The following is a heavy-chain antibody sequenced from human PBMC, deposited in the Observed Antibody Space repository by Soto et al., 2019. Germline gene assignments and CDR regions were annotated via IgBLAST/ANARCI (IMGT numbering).Heavy chain of an antibody. D-gene: IGHD3-22*01. V-gene: IGHV3-23*01. CDR1: GFTFRNSA. CDR3: VFPSSGKYFFDY. J-gene: IGHJ4*02. Sequence: EVQLLESGGGLVQPGGSLRLSCAASGFTFRNSAMNWVRQAPGKGLEWVSAISGFSGSTYYGDSVKGRFTISRDNSKNTLYLQMNSLRAEDTAVYYCVFPSSGKYFFDYWGQGALVTVSS. CDR2: ISGFSGST.